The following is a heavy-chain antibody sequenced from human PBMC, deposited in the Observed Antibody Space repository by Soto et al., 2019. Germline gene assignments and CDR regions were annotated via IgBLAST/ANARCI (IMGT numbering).Heavy chain of an antibody. Sequence: QVQLVQSGAEVKKPGASVKVSCKAAGYTFTGYYMHWVRQAPGQGLEWMGWINPNSGGTNYAQKFQGRVTMTRDTSISTAYMELSRLRSDDTAVYYCASITIFAVPAAAGDYFDYWGQGTLVTVSS. CDR3: ASITIFAVPAAAGDYFDY. D-gene: IGHD3-3*01. CDR2: INPNSGGT. V-gene: IGHV1-2*02. CDR1: GYTFTGYY. J-gene: IGHJ4*02.